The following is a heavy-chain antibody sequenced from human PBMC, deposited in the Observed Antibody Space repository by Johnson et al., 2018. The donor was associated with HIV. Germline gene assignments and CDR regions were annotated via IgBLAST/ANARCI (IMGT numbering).Heavy chain of an antibody. J-gene: IGHJ3*02. CDR1: GFTFSSYW. D-gene: IGHD6-13*01. V-gene: IGHV3-7*05. Sequence: VQLVESGGGLVQPGGSLRLSCAASGFTFSSYWMSWVRQAPGKGLEWVANIKQDGSEKYYVDSVKGRFTIYRDNAKTSLYLQMNTLRAEDTAVYYWARGRAAAGTAYDFDIWGQGTMVTVSS. CDR3: ARGRAAAGTAYDFDI. CDR2: IKQDGSEK.